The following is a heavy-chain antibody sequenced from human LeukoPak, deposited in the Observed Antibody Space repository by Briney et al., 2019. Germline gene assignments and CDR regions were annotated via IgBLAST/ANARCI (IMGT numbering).Heavy chain of an antibody. D-gene: IGHD2/OR15-2a*01. J-gene: IGHJ4*02. CDR3: ASGNMVPFDY. CDR2: INHSGST. Sequence: SETLSLTRAVYGGSFSGYYWSWIRQPPGKGLEWIGEINHSGSTNYNPSLKSRVTISVDTSKNQFSLKLSSVTAADTAVYYCASGNMVPFDYWGQGTLVTVSS. V-gene: IGHV4-34*01. CDR1: GGSFSGYY.